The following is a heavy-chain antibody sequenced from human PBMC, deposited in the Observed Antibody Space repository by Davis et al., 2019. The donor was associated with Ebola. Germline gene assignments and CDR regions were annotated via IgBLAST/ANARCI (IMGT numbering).Heavy chain of an antibody. V-gene: IGHV4-59*13. J-gene: IGHJ4*02. CDR2: INYTGST. CDR3: AESGGSD. CDR1: DASLTTNY. Sequence: TVLDASLTTNYWRWHRQPPGKGLAWSGSINYTGSTNYNLSLKSRVTISVDTSNNQFTLKLSSVTAADTAMYYCAESGGSDWGQGTLVTVSS. D-gene: IGHD3-16*01.